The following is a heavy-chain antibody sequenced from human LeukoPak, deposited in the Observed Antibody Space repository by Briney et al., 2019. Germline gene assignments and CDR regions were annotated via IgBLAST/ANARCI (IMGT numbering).Heavy chain of an antibody. CDR2: IYENGGTT. V-gene: IGHV3-23*01. CDR1: GFTFRSHA. Sequence: GGSLRLSCVGSGFTFRSHAMSWVRQAPEKGLEFVSGIYENGGTTYYADSVKGRFSISRDNSKNTLYLQMNSLRAEDTAVYYCAKDLPQTTVTTLGPFDYWGQGTLVTVSS. D-gene: IGHD4-11*01. J-gene: IGHJ4*02. CDR3: AKDLPQTTVTTLGPFDY.